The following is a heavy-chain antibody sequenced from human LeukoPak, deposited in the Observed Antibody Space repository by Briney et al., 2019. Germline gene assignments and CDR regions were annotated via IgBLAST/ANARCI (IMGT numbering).Heavy chain of an antibody. CDR1: GGSISSGDYY. CDR2: IYYSGST. J-gene: IGHJ4*02. D-gene: IGHD6-13*01. Sequence: PSEILSLTCTVSGGSISSGDYYWSWIRQPPGKGLEWIGYIYYSGSTYYNPSLKSRVTISVDTSKNQFPLKLSSVTAADTAVYYCARVSAAADAVDYWGQGTLVTVSS. V-gene: IGHV4-30-4*01. CDR3: ARVSAAADAVDY.